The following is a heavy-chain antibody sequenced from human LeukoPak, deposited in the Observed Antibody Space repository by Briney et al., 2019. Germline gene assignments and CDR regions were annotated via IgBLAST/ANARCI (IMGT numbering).Heavy chain of an antibody. CDR1: GFTYSSSW. Sequence: GGSLRLSCAASGFTYSSSWMYWVHQAPGKVLVWVSRIDSDGSDTTYADSVKGRFTISRDNAKNTLYLQMNSLRAEDTAVYYCARAGYNWEHDYWGQGTLVTVSS. CDR3: ARAGYNWEHDY. J-gene: IGHJ4*02. D-gene: IGHD5-24*01. V-gene: IGHV3-74*01. CDR2: IDSDGSDT.